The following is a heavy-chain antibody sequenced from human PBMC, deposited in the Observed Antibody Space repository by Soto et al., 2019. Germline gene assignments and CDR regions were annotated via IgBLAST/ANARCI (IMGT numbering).Heavy chain of an antibody. V-gene: IGHV1-2*04. D-gene: IGHD6-6*01. CDR3: ARIIAARQYYYYYYGMDV. Sequence: ASVKVSCKASGYTFTGYYMHWVRQAPGQGLEWMGWINPHSGGTNYAQKFQGWVTMTRDTSISTAYMELSRLRSDDTAVYYCARIIAARQYYYYYYGMDVWGQGTTVSVS. CDR1: GYTFTGYY. J-gene: IGHJ6*02. CDR2: INPHSGGT.